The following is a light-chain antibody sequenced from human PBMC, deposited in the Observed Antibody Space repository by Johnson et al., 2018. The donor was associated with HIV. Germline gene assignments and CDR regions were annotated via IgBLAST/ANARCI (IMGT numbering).Light chain of an antibody. CDR2: DNN. CDR1: SSNIANIY. J-gene: IGLJ1*01. V-gene: IGLV1-51*01. Sequence: QPVLTQPPSVSAAPGQKVTISCSGSSSNIANIYVSWYQQLPGTAPKLLIYDNNNRPSEIPDRFSGSKSGTSATLGITGLQTGDEADYYCGTWDSRLSAYVFGTGTKFTVL. CDR3: GTWDSRLSAYV.